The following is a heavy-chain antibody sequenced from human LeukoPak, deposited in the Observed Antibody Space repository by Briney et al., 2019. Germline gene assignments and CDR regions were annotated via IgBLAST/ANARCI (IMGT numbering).Heavy chain of an antibody. J-gene: IGHJ4*02. D-gene: IGHD2-2*01. Sequence: ASVKVSCKTSGYSFTSHYIHWVRQAPGQGLEWMGVINPSGGSTAYGKKFPGRVSMTRDTSTSTVYMELSSLRSDDTAVYYCAKDHQYDFDYWGQGTLVTVSS. V-gene: IGHV1-46*01. CDR3: AKDHQYDFDY. CDR1: GYSFTSHY. CDR2: INPSGGST.